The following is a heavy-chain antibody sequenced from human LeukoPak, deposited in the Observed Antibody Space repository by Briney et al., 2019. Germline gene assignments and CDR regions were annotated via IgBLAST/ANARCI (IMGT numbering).Heavy chain of an antibody. CDR1: GFSLSTSGMC. V-gene: IGHV2-70*11. J-gene: IGHJ4*02. CDR2: IAWDDDK. CDR3: ARTAITMVRGANDY. D-gene: IGHD3-10*01. Sequence: SGPALVKPTQTLTLTCTFSGFSLSTSGMCVSWIRQPPGKALEWLARIAWDDDKYYSTSLKPRLTISKDTSKNQVVLTMTNMDPVDTATYYCARTAITMVRGANDYWGQGTLVTVSS.